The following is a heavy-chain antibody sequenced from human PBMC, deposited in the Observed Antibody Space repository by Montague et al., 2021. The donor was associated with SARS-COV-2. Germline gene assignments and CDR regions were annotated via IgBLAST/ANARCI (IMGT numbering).Heavy chain of an antibody. CDR1: GDSISSSSYN. V-gene: IGHV4-39*01. CDR3: TRHVHMTWPEPSPGFDY. D-gene: IGHD1-1*01. CDR2: VHYNGRT. Sequence: SETLSLTCTVSGDSISSSSYNWGWIRQPPGKGLEWIGSVHYNGRTYYNPSLKSRVTIYVDMSKNQISLRLSSVTAAGTAVYYSTRHVHMTWPEPSPGFDYWGQGTLVTVSS. J-gene: IGHJ4*02.